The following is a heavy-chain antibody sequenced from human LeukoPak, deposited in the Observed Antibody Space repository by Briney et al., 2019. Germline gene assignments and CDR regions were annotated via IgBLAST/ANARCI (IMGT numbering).Heavy chain of an antibody. V-gene: IGHV3-30-3*01. CDR1: GFTFSSYA. D-gene: IGHD5-18*01. CDR2: ISYDGSNK. J-gene: IGHJ6*02. Sequence: PGGSLRLSCAASGFTFSSYAMHWVRQAPGKGLEWVAVISYDGSNKYYAESVKGRFTISRDNSKNTLYLQMNSLRAEDTAVYYCARTIRGYSYGYYYYYGMDVWGQGTTVTVSS. CDR3: ARTIRGYSYGYYYYYGMDV.